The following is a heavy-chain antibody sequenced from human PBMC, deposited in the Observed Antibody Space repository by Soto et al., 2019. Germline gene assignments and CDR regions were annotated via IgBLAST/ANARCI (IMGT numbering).Heavy chain of an antibody. V-gene: IGHV4-59*08. CDR1: GGSISSYY. CDR2: IYYSGST. CDR3: AAGTGRTDFDY. J-gene: IGHJ4*02. Sequence: SETLSLTCTVSGGSISSYYWSWIRQPPGKGLEWIGYIYYSGSTNYNPSLKSRVTISVDTSKNQFSLKLSSVTAADTAVYYCAAGTGRTDFDYWGQGTVVTVSS. D-gene: IGHD1-1*01.